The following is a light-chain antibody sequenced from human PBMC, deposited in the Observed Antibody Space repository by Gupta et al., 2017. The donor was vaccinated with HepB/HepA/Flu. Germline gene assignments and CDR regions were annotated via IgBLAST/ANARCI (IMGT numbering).Light chain of an antibody. J-gene: IGKJ1*01. Sequence: GVYPLERPTINCRFRRSLLYSPHDTSYLSWYQQKPGQPPKLLIYSASSRESGVPDRFSGSGSGTDFTLTISSLQAEDVAVYYCQQDDSNPLTFGQGTKVEIK. CDR1: RSLLYSPHDTSY. V-gene: IGKV4-1*01. CDR2: SAS. CDR3: QQDDSNPLT.